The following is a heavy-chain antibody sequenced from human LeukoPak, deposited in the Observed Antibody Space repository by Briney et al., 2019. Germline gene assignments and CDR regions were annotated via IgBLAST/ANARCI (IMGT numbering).Heavy chain of an antibody. CDR3: ASAPGMFLDWFDP. Sequence: PSETLSLTCTVSGGSISSYYWTWIRQPPGKGLEWIGYMFYSGSTKHNPSLKSRVTISVDTSKNQFSLKLSSVTAADTAIYYCASAPGMFLDWFDPWGQGTLVTVSS. D-gene: IGHD3-10*02. V-gene: IGHV4-59*01. CDR1: GGSISSYY. CDR2: MFYSGST. J-gene: IGHJ5*02.